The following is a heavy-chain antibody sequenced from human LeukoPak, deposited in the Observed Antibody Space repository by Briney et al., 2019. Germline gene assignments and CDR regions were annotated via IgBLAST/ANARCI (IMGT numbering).Heavy chain of an antibody. D-gene: IGHD3-16*01. Sequence: PGGSLRLSCAASGFTVSSNYMSWVRQAPGKGLEWVSVFYSGGDRYYTDSVKGRFTISRDNSKNTLYLQMNSLRVEDTAVFYCVRHSYDGYCFAYWGQGTLVTVSS. CDR1: GFTVSSNY. V-gene: IGHV3-53*01. CDR3: VRHSYDGYCFAY. CDR2: FYSGGDR. J-gene: IGHJ4*02.